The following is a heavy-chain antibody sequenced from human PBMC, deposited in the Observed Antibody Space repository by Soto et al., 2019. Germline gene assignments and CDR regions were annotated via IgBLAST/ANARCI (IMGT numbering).Heavy chain of an antibody. V-gene: IGHV1-69*02. D-gene: IGHD3-10*01. CDR1: GGTFSSYT. J-gene: IGHJ5*02. Sequence: QVQLVQSGAEVKKPGSSVKVSCKASGGTFSSYTISWVRQAPGQGLEWMGRIIPILGIANYAQKFQGRVTITADKSTSTAYMELSSLRSEDTAVYYCARSLHHHLITMVRGESFPFDPWCQGTLVTVSS. CDR2: IIPILGIA. CDR3: ARSLHHHLITMVRGESFPFDP.